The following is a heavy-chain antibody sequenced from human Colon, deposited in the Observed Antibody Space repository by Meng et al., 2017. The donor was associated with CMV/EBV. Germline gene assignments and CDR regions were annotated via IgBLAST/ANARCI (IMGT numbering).Heavy chain of an antibody. Sequence: GGSLRLSCAASGFTFSSYGMHWVRQAPGKGLEWVAFIRYDGSNKYYADSVKGRFTISRDNSKNTLYLQMNSLRAEDTAVYYCARAAVGGNEGIDYWGQGTLVTVSS. CDR1: GFTFSSYG. D-gene: IGHD4-23*01. CDR3: ARAAVGGNEGIDY. V-gene: IGHV3-30*02. CDR2: IRYDGSNK. J-gene: IGHJ4*02.